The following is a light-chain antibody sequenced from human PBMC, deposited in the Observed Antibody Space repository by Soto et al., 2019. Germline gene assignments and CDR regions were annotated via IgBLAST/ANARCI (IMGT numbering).Light chain of an antibody. V-gene: IGKV3-20*01. CDR3: QQYGALPPT. CDR1: QSVVNYQ. Sequence: EVVLTQSPGTLSLSPGERATLSCRTSQSVVNYQLAWYRQKPGQAPRLLIYNTFHRATGIPDRFSGTGSETDFPLTISGLEPEDFAVYHSQQYGALPPTFGQGTRVEIK. J-gene: IGKJ1*01. CDR2: NTF.